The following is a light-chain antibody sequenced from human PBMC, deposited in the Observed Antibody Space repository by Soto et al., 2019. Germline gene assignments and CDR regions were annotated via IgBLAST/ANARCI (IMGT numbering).Light chain of an antibody. CDR3: QQYNNWPPIT. Sequence: IVLTQSPGTLSLSPGERAILSCMASQTVISNYLAWYHQKPVPAPRLLIYGTSSRATGIPDRFSGSGSGTEFTLTISSLQSEDFAVYFYQQYNNWPPITFGQGTRLEIK. CDR1: QTVISNY. CDR2: GTS. J-gene: IGKJ5*01. V-gene: IGKV3-20*01.